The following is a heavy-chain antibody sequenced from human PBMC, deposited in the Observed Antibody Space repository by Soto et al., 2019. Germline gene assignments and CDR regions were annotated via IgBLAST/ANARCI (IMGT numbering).Heavy chain of an antibody. D-gene: IGHD3-10*01. Sequence: SETLSLTCTVSGGSISSYYWSWIRQPPGKGLEWIGSIYYSGSTYYNPSLKSRVTISVDTSKNQFSLKLSSVTAADTAVYYCARVGGFGATTIDYWGQGTLVTVSS. CDR2: IYYSGST. J-gene: IGHJ4*02. CDR1: GGSISSYY. CDR3: ARVGGFGATTIDY. V-gene: IGHV4-59*08.